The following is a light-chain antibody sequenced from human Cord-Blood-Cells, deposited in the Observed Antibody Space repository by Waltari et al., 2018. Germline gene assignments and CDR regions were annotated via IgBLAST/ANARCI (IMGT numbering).Light chain of an antibody. CDR1: QGISSY. Sequence: AIRMTQSPSSLSASTGDRVTITCRASQGISSYLAWYQQKPGKAHKLLIYAASTLQSGVPSRFSGSGSGTDFTLTISCLQSEDFATYYCQQYYSYPPTFGGGTKMEIK. CDR3: QQYYSYPPT. V-gene: IGKV1-8*01. J-gene: IGKJ4*01. CDR2: AAS.